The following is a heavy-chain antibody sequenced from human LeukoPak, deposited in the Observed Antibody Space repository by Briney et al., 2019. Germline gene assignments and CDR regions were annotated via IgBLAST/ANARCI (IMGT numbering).Heavy chain of an antibody. D-gene: IGHD6-13*01. CDR1: GFIFSGSA. J-gene: IGHJ4*02. Sequence: GGSLRLSCAASGFIFSGSAMHWVRQASGKGLEWVGRIRSKANSYATAYAASVKGRFTISRDDSKNTAYLQMNSLKTEDTAVYYCTEPGYSTRQTHYWGQGTLVTVSS. V-gene: IGHV3-73*01. CDR3: TEPGYSTRQTHY. CDR2: IRSKANSYAT.